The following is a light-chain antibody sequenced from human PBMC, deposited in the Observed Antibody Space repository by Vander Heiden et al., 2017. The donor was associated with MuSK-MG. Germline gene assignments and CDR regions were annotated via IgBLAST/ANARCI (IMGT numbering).Light chain of an antibody. V-gene: IGKV3-11*01. CDR2: DAS. CDR3: QRRNKWPFT. J-gene: IGKJ3*01. Sequence: ELVLTQSPATLSLSPGERATLSCRASQSVSSFLAWYQHKPGQPPRLLIYDASNRAPGIPARFSGSGSGTDFTLTISSLEPEDFAIYYCQRRNKWPFTFGPGTKVDIK. CDR1: QSVSSF.